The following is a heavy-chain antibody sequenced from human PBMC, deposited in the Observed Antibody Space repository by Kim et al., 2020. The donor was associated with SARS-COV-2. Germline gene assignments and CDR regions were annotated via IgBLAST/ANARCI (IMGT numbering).Heavy chain of an antibody. V-gene: IGHV4-34*01. CDR2: INHSGST. CDR3: ARGQRYFDWLSHFDY. D-gene: IGHD3-9*01. J-gene: IGHJ4*02. CDR1: GGSFSGYY. Sequence: SETLSLTCAVYGGSFSGYYWSWIRQPPGKGLEWIGEINHSGSTNYNPSLKSRVTISGDTSKNQFSLKLSSVTAADTAVYYCARGQRYFDWLSHFDYWGQGTLVTVSS.